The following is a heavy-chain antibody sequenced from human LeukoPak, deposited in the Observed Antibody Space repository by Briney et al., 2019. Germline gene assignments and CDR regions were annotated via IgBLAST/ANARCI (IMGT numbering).Heavy chain of an antibody. CDR2: ISGSSSHR. Sequence: PGGSLRLSCAASGFTFSSHNKNWVRQAPGKGLEWVSSISGSSSHRFYVDSVKGRFTISRDNAINSLFLQMNSLRAEDTAVYYCARDDTNGYPNYWGQGTLVTVSS. J-gene: IGHJ4*02. CDR3: ARDDTNGYPNY. CDR1: GFTFSSHN. D-gene: IGHD5-24*01. V-gene: IGHV3-21*01.